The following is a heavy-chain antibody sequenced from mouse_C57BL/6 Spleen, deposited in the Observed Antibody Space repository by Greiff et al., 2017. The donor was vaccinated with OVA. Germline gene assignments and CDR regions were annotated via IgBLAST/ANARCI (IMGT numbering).Heavy chain of an antibody. D-gene: IGHD1-1*01. J-gene: IGHJ3*01. V-gene: IGHV1-78*01. Sequence: QVQLQQSDAELVKPGASVKISCKVSGYTFTDYTIHWMKQRPEQGLEWIGNIYPSSGSTKYNEKFKGKATLTADKSSSTAYMQLNSLTSEDSAVYFCARWADYYGFAYWGQGTLVTVSA. CDR2: IYPSSGST. CDR3: ARWADYYGFAY. CDR1: GYTFTDYT.